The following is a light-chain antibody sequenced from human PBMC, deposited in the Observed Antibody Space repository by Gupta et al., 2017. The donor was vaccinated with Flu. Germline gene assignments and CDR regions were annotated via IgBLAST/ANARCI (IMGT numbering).Light chain of an antibody. CDR2: AAS. CDR1: QSISSY. V-gene: IGKV1-39*01. J-gene: IGKJ2*01. Sequence: GDRVTSTCRASQSISSYLNWYQQKPGKAPKLLIYAASSLQSGVPSRFSGSGSGTDFTLTISSLQPEDFATYYCQQSYSTPGTFGQGTKLEIK. CDR3: QQSYSTPGT.